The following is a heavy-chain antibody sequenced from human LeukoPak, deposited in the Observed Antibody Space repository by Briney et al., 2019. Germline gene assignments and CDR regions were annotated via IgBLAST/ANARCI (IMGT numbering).Heavy chain of an antibody. V-gene: IGHV4-39*01. D-gene: IGHD2-15*01. CDR1: GGSISSSSYY. J-gene: IGHJ4*02. CDR2: IYYSGST. Sequence: QTSETLSLTCTVSGGSISSSSYYWGWIRQPPGKGLEWIGSIYYSGSTYYNPSLKSRVTISVDTSKNQFSLKLSSVTAADTAVYYCARQLGYCSGGSCYPLDYWGQGTLVTVSS. CDR3: ARQLGYCSGGSCYPLDY.